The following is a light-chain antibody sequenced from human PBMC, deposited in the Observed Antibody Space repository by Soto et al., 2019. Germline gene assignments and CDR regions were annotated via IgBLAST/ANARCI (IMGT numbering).Light chain of an antibody. CDR3: QQYGSSPWT. CDR2: GAS. Sequence: EIVLTQSPGTLSLSPGERATLSCRASQSVSSSYLAWYQQKPGQAPRLLIYGASSRATVLPDRCSGSGSGTDFTLTISRLEPEDFAVYYCQQYGSSPWTFGQGTKVEIK. V-gene: IGKV3-20*01. J-gene: IGKJ1*01. CDR1: QSVSSSY.